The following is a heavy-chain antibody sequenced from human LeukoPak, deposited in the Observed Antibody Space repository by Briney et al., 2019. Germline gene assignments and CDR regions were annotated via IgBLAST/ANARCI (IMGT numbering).Heavy chain of an antibody. CDR3: ARGLDYDILTGPGYGMDV. CDR2: INHRSGST. J-gene: IGHJ6*02. CDR1: GYIFTRYY. V-gene: IGHV1-46*01. Sequence: ASVTVSFKASGYIFTRYYILWVRQPPGQGLEGMGIINHRSGSTNYAQKFQGRVTMTRDTSTSTVYMELSSLRSEDTAVYYCARGLDYDILTGPGYGMDVWGQGTTATVSS. D-gene: IGHD3-9*01.